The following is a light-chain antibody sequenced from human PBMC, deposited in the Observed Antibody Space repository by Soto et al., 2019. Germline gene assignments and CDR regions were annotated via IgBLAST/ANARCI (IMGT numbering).Light chain of an antibody. Sequence: EIVLTQSPATLSLSPGERATLSCRASQSVGSYLAWYQQKPGQAPRLLIYDASNRATGIPARFSGSGSGTDFTLTIRSLEPEDFAVYYCQRRSNWPPTWTFGQGTKVEIK. CDR3: QRRSNWPPTWT. J-gene: IGKJ1*01. CDR1: QSVGSY. V-gene: IGKV3-11*01. CDR2: DAS.